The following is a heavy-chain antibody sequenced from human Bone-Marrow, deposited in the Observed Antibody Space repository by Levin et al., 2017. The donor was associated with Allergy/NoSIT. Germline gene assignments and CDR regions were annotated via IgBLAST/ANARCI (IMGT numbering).Heavy chain of an antibody. J-gene: IGHJ4*02. CDR2: IIPIFGTA. CDR1: GGTFSSYA. V-gene: IGHV1-69*01. D-gene: IGHD3-22*01. CDR3: ARGATYYYDSSGYYFEYYFDY. Sequence: PGGSLRLSCKASGGTFSSYAISWVRQAPGQGLEWMGGIIPIFGTANYAQKFQGRVTITADESTSTAYMELSSLRSEDTAVYYCARGATYYYDSSGYYFEYYFDYWGQGTLVTVSS.